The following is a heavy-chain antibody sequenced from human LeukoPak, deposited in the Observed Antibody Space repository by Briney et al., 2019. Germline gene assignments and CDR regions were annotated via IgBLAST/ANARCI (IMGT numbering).Heavy chain of an antibody. V-gene: IGHV3-21*01. CDR2: ISSSSSYT. D-gene: IGHD2-2*01. Sequence: PGGSLRLSCAASGFTFSSFGMNWVRQAPGKGLEWVSSISSSSSYTYYADSVKGRFTISRDNAKNSLYLQMNSLRVEDTAVYYCARGIGYCSSTSCYFFDFWGQGTLVTVSS. J-gene: IGHJ4*02. CDR1: GFTFSSFG. CDR3: ARGIGYCSSTSCYFFDF.